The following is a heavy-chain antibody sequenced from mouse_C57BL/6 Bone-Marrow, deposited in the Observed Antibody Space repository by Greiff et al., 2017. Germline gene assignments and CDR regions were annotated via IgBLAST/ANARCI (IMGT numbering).Heavy chain of an antibody. CDR2: ISSGGSYT. V-gene: IGHV5-6*01. D-gene: IGHD1-1*01. CDR3: ARLYCSSPCYFDY. Sequence: EVQLQESGGDLVKPGGSLKLSCAASGFTFSSYGMSWVRQTPDKRLEWVATISSGGSYTYYPDSVKGRFTISRDNAKNTLYLQISSLKSEDTAMYYCARLYCSSPCYFDYWGKGTTLTVSS. CDR1: GFTFSSYG. J-gene: IGHJ2*01.